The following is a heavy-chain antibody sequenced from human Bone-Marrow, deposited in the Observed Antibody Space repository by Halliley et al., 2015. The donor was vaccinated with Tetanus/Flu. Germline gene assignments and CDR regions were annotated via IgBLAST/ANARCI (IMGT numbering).Heavy chain of an antibody. J-gene: IGHJ6*02. D-gene: IGHD3-9*01. CDR3: ARNFDYNILTGVYYYYYGLDV. Sequence: TQYYADSVKGRFPISRDDANNSLYLQMNSLRGEDTAVYFCARNFDYNILTGVYYYYYGLDVWGQGTTVTVS. V-gene: IGHV3-48*01. CDR2: TQ.